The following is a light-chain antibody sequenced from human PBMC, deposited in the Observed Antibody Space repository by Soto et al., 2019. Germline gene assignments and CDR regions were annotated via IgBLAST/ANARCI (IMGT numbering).Light chain of an antibody. CDR3: SSSTGSSTRV. CDR1: SSDVGGYKY. CDR2: DIR. Sequence: QSALTQPASVSGSPGQSITISCTGTSSDVGGYKYVSWYQQHPGKAPKVLIYDIRNRPSGVSHRFSGSKTAKTASLTISGLQADDEDAYYCSSSTGSSTRVFGTGTKLTVL. V-gene: IGLV2-14*03. J-gene: IGLJ1*01.